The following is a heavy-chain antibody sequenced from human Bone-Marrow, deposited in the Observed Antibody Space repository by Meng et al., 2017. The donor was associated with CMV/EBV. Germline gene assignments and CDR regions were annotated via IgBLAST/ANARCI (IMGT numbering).Heavy chain of an antibody. CDR1: GFTFSSYW. CDR2: IKHDGSGK. V-gene: IGHV3-7*01. Sequence: GESLKISCAASGFTFSSYWMSWVRQAPGKGLEWVANIKHDGSGKYYVDSVKGRFTISRDNAKNSLYLQMNSLSAGDTAVYYCARDSGQYDFWRGSYGGDWFDPWSQGTLVTVSS. D-gene: IGHD3-3*01. J-gene: IGHJ5*02. CDR3: ARDSGQYDFWRGSYGGDWFDP.